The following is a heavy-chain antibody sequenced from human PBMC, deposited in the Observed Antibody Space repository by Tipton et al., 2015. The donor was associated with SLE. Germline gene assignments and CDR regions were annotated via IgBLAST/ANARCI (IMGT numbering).Heavy chain of an antibody. V-gene: IGHV3-11*04. J-gene: IGHJ6*02. CDR3: ARAPIVVVPAAIDYYYYGMDV. CDR2: ISSSGSTI. Sequence: SLRLSCAASGFTFSDYYMSWIRQAPGKGLEWVSYISSSGSTIYYADSVKGRFTISRDNAKNSLYLQMNSLRAEDTAVYYCARAPIVVVPAAIDYYYYGMDVWGQGTTVTVSS. D-gene: IGHD2-2*01. CDR1: GFTFSDYY.